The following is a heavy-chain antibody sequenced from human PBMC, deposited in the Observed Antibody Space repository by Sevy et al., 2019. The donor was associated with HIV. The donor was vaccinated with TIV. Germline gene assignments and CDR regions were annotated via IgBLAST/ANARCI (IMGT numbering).Heavy chain of an antibody. D-gene: IGHD6-13*01. Sequence: GGSLRLSCAASGFTFSNYAMNWVRQAPGKGLEWVSGISGSGGSGDKTNYADSVKGRLTISRDDSKNSLYLQLNSLRAEDTAVYYCARDSSRYSSSWSFDYWGQGTLVTVSS. J-gene: IGHJ4*02. V-gene: IGHV3-23*01. CDR1: GFTFSNYA. CDR3: ARDSSRYSSSWSFDY. CDR2: ISGSGGSGDKT.